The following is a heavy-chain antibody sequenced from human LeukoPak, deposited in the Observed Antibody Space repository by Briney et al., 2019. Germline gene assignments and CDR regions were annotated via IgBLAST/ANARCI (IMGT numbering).Heavy chain of an antibody. CDR3: TRERRDLGAFDI. J-gene: IGHJ3*02. V-gene: IGHV3-30*02. Sequence: GGSLRLSCEASQFSLRNFGMHWVRQAPGKGLEWLAFMRYDGGNQFPDFMKGRFTISRDTSKNTLFLQINSLRAEDTAIYYCTRERRDLGAFDIWGQGTVVTVSS. CDR1: QFSLRNFG. CDR2: MRYDGGNQ. D-gene: IGHD2-21*01.